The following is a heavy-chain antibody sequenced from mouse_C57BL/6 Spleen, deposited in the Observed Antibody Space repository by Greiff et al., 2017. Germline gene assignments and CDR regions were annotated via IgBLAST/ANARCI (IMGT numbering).Heavy chain of an antibody. CDR3: ARVLTGTFDY. Sequence: QVQLQQSGPELVKPGASVKISCKASGYAFSSSWMNWVKQRPGKGLEWIGRIYPGDGDTNYNGKFKGKATLTADKSSSTAYMQLSSLTSEDSAVYFCARVLTGTFDYWGQGTTLTVAS. CDR1: GYAFSSSW. CDR2: IYPGDGDT. J-gene: IGHJ2*01. D-gene: IGHD4-1*01. V-gene: IGHV1-82*01.